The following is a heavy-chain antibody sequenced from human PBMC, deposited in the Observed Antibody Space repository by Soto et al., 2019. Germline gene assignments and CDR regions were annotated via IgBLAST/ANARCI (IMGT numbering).Heavy chain of an antibody. CDR2: ISSSSSYI. J-gene: IGHJ2*01. CDR1: GFTFSSYS. D-gene: IGHD6-19*01. V-gene: IGHV3-21*01. Sequence: EVQLVESGGGLVKPGGSLRLSCAASGFTFSSYSMNWVRQAPGKGLEWVSSISSSSSYIYYADSVKGRFTISRDNAKNSLYLQMNSLIAEDTAVYYCAREGIAVAGTHWYFDLWGRGTLVTVSS. CDR3: AREGIAVAGTHWYFDL.